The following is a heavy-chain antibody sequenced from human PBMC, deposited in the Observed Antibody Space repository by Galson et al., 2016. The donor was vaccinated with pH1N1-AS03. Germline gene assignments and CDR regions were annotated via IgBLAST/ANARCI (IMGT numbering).Heavy chain of an antibody. CDR3: ARVDSSTYSDGWVPFDY. Sequence: SLRLSCAVSGLSAAKNYMSWVRQAPGKGLEWVSSIYTGGDTFYTDSVRGRFTISRDDSKNTLYLQMNSLRAADTAMYYCARVDSSTYSDGWVPFDYWGQGTLATVSS. CDR2: IYTGGDT. CDR1: GLSAAKNY. V-gene: IGHV3-53*01. D-gene: IGHD5-24*01. J-gene: IGHJ4*02.